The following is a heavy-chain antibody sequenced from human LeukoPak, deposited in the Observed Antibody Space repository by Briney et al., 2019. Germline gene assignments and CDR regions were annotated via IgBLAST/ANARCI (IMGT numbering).Heavy chain of an antibody. J-gene: IGHJ4*02. CDR1: GFTFSNAW. CDR3: VRLFGGVTTFDY. Sequence: PGGSLRLSCAASGFTFSNAWMSWVRQAPGKGLDWVASINQDGSAEYYVDSVRGRFTISRDNAKNSLYLQVNSLRVDDTAVYYCVRLFGGVTTFDYWGQGTLVTVSS. CDR2: INQDGSAE. V-gene: IGHV3-7*01. D-gene: IGHD4-17*01.